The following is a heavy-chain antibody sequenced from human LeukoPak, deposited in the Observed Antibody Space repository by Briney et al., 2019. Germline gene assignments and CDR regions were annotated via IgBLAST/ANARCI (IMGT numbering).Heavy chain of an antibody. J-gene: IGHJ5*02. CDR2: ISSSGSYI. Sequence: SGGSLRLSCAASGFTFSSYSMNWVRQAPGKGLEWVSSISSSGSYIYYADSVKGRFTISRDNTKNSLYLQMNSLRAEDTAVYYCARDLWYNWFDPWGQGTLVTVSS. V-gene: IGHV3-21*01. CDR3: ARDLWYNWFDP. CDR1: GFTFSSYS. D-gene: IGHD2-21*01.